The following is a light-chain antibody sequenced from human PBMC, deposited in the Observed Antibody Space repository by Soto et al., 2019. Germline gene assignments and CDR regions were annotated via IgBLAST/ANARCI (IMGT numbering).Light chain of an antibody. CDR2: GVS. CDR3: QQYGNSIWT. V-gene: IGKV3-20*01. CDR1: QSVSGTS. J-gene: IGKJ1*01. Sequence: EIVLTQSPGTLSLSPGERATLSCRASQSVSGTSLAWYQQKPGQAPRLIIFGVSSRATGTPDRFSGSGSGTDFTLTINRLEPEDFAVYFCQQYGNSIWTFGQGTKVEIK.